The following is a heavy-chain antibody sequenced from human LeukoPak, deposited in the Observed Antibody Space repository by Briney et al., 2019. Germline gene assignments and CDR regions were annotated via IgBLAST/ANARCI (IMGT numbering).Heavy chain of an antibody. CDR1: GFTFSSYG. V-gene: IGHV3-30*18. D-gene: IGHD2-15*01. J-gene: IGHJ4*02. Sequence: PGGSLRLSCAASGFTFSSYGMHWVRQAPGKGLEWVAVISYDGSNKYYADSVKGRFTISRDNSKNTLYLQMNSLRAEGTAVYYCAKDLGGLITPFDYWGQGTLVTVSS. CDR3: AKDLGGLITPFDY. CDR2: ISYDGSNK.